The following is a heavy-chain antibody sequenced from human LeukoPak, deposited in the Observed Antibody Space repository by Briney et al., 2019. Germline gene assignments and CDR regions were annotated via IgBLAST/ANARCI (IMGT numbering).Heavy chain of an antibody. V-gene: IGHV4-59*08. J-gene: IGHJ4*02. D-gene: IGHD2-8*02. CDR3: AGHHPRNTVDF. CDR2: ISDIGSI. Sequence: SETLSLTCTVSGGSISSYYWRWMRQPPGKGLEWIAYISDIGSINYNPSLTSPVSISLDTSTNQFSLKLSSVTAADTAVYYCAGHHPRNTVDFWGQGTLVTVSS. CDR1: GGSISSYY.